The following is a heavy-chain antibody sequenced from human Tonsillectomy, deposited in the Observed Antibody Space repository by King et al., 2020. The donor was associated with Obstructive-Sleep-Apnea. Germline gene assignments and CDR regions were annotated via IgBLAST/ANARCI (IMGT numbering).Heavy chain of an antibody. J-gene: IGHJ4*02. D-gene: IGHD3-22*01. V-gene: IGHV3-30*04. CDR3: ARPYYDRNGYYYPYFDY. CDR2: VSYDGGEK. Sequence: QVQLVESGGGVVQPGRSLRLSCAASGFGFSTFDMHWVRQAPGKGLEWVAVVSYDGGEKDYADSVKGRFTISRDNSKNTLYLEMNSPRSEDTAVYYCARPYYDRNGYYYPYFDYWGQGTLITVSS. CDR1: GFGFSTFD.